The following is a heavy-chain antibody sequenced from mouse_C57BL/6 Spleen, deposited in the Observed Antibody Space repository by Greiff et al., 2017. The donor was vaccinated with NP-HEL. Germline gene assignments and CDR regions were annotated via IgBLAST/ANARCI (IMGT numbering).Heavy chain of an antibody. CDR3: AREAYDYVPWFAY. CDR2: IYPGDGDT. Sequence: QVQLQQSGPELVKPGASVKISCKASGYAFSSSWMNWVKQRPGKGLEWIGRIYPGDGDTNYNGKFKGKATLTADKSSSTAYMQLSSLTSEDSAVYFCAREAYDYVPWFAYWGQGTLVTVSA. V-gene: IGHV1-82*01. D-gene: IGHD2-4*01. CDR1: GYAFSSSW. J-gene: IGHJ3*01.